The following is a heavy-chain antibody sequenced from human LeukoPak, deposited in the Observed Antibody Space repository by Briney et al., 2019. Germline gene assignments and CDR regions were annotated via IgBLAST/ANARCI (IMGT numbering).Heavy chain of an antibody. CDR1: GGSISSSGYY. CDR2: IYYSGST. J-gene: IGHJ5*02. CDR3: ARQRGYYGSGSCNCFDP. V-gene: IGHV4-39*01. D-gene: IGHD3-10*01. Sequence: PSETLSLTCTVSGGSISSSGYYWGWIRQPPGKGLECIGSIYYSGSTYYNPSLKSRVTISVDIFKNQFSLKLNSVTAADTAVYYCARQRGYYGSGSCNCFDPWGQGTLVTVSS.